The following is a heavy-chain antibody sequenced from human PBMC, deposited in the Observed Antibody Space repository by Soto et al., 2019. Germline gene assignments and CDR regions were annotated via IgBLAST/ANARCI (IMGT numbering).Heavy chain of an antibody. CDR3: ARRDSSGWYSQGYYYGMDV. Sequence: GESLKISCKGSGYSFTSYWIGWVRQMPGKGLEWMGIIYPGDSDTRYSPSFQGQVTISADKSISTAYLQWSSLKASDTAMYYCARRDSSGWYSQGYYYGMDVWGQGTTVTVSS. CDR1: GYSFTSYW. V-gene: IGHV5-51*01. J-gene: IGHJ6*02. D-gene: IGHD6-19*01. CDR2: IYPGDSDT.